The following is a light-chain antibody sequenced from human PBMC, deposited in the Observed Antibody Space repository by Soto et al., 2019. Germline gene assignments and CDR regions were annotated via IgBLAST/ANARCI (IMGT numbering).Light chain of an antibody. CDR2: DVS. J-gene: IGKJ4*01. V-gene: IGKV1-5*01. CDR3: QQYDNLPLT. CDR1: QTVERW. Sequence: DIQMTQSPSTLPASVGDRVTISCRASQTVERWLAWYQQKPGKAPKLLISDVSSLERGVPSRFSGSGSGTDFTFTINSLQPEDIATYYCQQYDNLPLTFGGGTKVEIK.